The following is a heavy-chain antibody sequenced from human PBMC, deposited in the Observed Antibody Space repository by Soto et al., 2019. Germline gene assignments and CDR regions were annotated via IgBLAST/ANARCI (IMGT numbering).Heavy chain of an antibody. CDR1: GSSINSNLYH. Sequence: SETLSLTCSVSGSSINSNLYHWGWIRHSPGKGLEWIGSIHNTGNIFYNPSLKSRVTLSIDTSQSHFSLRLNSVTAADTAVYYCARLGAFYQSLDPWGPGTLVTVSS. CDR3: ARLGAFYQSLDP. CDR2: IHNTGNI. J-gene: IGHJ5*02. V-gene: IGHV4-39*02. D-gene: IGHD3-3*02.